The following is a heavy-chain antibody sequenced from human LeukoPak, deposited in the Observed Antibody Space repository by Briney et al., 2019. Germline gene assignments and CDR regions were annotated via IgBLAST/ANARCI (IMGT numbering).Heavy chain of an antibody. CDR3: SRGGNFAF. Sequence: PSETLSLTCAVSGYSISSGYYWGCIRQPPGKGLEWIGSINHSGSTYYNPSLKSRVTISIDTSKNQFSLNLSSVTAADTAVYYCSRGGNFAFWGQGTLVTVSS. V-gene: IGHV4-38-2*01. J-gene: IGHJ4*02. CDR2: INHSGST. CDR1: GYSISSGYY.